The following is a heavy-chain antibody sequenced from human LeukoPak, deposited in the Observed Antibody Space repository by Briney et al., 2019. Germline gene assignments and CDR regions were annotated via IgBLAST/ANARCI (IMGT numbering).Heavy chain of an antibody. Sequence: ASVKVSCKVSGYTLTELSMHWVRQAPGKGLEWMGGFDPEDGETIYAQKFQGRVTMTEDTSTDTAYMELSSLRSEDTAVYYCATAPRLGDYVWGSYRYTEPPDYWGQGTLATVSS. J-gene: IGHJ4*02. CDR1: GYTLTELS. V-gene: IGHV1-24*01. D-gene: IGHD3-16*02. CDR3: ATAPRLGDYVWGSYRYTEPPDY. CDR2: FDPEDGET.